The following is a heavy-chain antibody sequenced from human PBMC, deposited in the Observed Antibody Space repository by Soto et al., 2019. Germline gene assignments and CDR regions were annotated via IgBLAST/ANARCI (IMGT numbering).Heavy chain of an antibody. CDR3: ARLLPGSGSYYSYYGMDV. CDR2: IDPSDSYT. D-gene: IGHD3-10*01. V-gene: IGHV5-10-1*01. J-gene: IGHJ6*02. Sequence: PGESLKISCKGSGYSFTSYWISWVRQMPGKGLEWMGRIDPSDSYTNYSPSFQGHVTISADKSITTAYLQWSSLKASDTAMYYCARLLPGSGSYYSYYGMDVWGQGTTVTVSS. CDR1: GYSFTSYW.